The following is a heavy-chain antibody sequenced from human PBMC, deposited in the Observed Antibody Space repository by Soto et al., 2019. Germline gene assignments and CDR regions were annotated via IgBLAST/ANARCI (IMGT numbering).Heavy chain of an antibody. V-gene: IGHV5-51*01. J-gene: IGHJ6*02. Sequence: PGESLKISCKGSGYSFTSYWIGWVRQMPGKGLEWMGIIYPGDSDTRYSPSFQGQVTISADKSISTAYPQWSSLKASDTAMYYCARHWSSTSCYLGYCGMDVWGQGTTVTVSS. CDR3: ARHWSSTSCYLGYCGMDV. CDR1: GYSFTSYW. CDR2: IYPGDSDT. D-gene: IGHD2-2*01.